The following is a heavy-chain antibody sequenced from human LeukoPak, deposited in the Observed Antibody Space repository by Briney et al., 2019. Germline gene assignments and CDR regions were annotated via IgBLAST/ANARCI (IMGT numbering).Heavy chain of an antibody. CDR1: GFTFSNYW. V-gene: IGHV3-7*01. CDR3: ARDDSSSWYKD. Sequence: GGSLRLSCTASGFTFSNYWMSWVRQAPGKGLEWVANIKQDGSEKHYVDSVKGRFTISRDNAKNSLYLQMNSLRADDTAVYYCARDDSSSWYKDWGQGTLVTVSS. CDR2: IKQDGSEK. D-gene: IGHD6-13*01. J-gene: IGHJ4*02.